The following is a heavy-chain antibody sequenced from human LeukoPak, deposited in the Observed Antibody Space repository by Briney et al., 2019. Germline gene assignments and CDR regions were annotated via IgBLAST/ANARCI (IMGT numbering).Heavy chain of an antibody. CDR2: INHSGST. J-gene: IGHJ4*02. D-gene: IGHD3-10*01. Sequence: SETLSLTCAVYGGSFSGYYWSWIRQPPGKELEWIGEINHSGSTNYNPSLKSRVTISVDTSKNQFSLKLSSVTAADTAVYYCARPYGSGNYWGQGTLVTVSS. V-gene: IGHV4-34*01. CDR3: ARPYGSGNY. CDR1: GGSFSGYY.